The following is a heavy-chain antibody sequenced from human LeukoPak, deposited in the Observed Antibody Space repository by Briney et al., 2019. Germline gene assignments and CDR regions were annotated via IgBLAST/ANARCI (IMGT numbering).Heavy chain of an antibody. CDR3: ATGRGGSYDH. CDR1: GFIFSSYA. Sequence: GGSLRLSCAASGFIFSSYAMHWVRQAPGKGLEYVSAISSNGVKTYYAESVKGRFTISRDNSNNTLYLQMGSLRAEDMAVYYCATGRGGSYDHWGQGTLVTVSS. J-gene: IGHJ1*01. CDR2: ISSNGVKT. D-gene: IGHD1-26*01. V-gene: IGHV3-64*02.